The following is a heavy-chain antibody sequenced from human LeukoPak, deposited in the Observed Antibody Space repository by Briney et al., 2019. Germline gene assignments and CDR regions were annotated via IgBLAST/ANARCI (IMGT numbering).Heavy chain of an antibody. J-gene: IGHJ4*02. CDR3: ARDSAGNDY. Sequence: GGSLRLSCAASGFTFSTYWVSWVRQAPGKGLEWVANIKQDGSEKYYVDSEKGRFTISRDNAKNSLYLQMNSLRAEDTAMYYCARDSAGNDYWGQGTLVTVSS. V-gene: IGHV3-7*01. CDR2: IKQDGSEK. CDR1: GFTFSTYW. D-gene: IGHD6-13*01.